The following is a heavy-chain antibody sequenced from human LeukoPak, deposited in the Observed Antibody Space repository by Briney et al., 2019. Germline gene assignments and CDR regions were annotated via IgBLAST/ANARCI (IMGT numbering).Heavy chain of an antibody. J-gene: IGHJ6*03. CDR3: VKDSGYDDLYYYYYMDV. D-gene: IGHD1-1*01. CDR2: IRYDGNRK. Sequence: GGSLRLSCAASGFSFKNYGMHWVRQAPGKGLEWVAFIRYDGNRKYSIESVKGRFTISRDNSKSTLFLQMNSLRTEDTGVYFCVKDSGYDDLYYYYYMDVWGKGATVTVS. V-gene: IGHV3-30*02. CDR1: GFSFKNYG.